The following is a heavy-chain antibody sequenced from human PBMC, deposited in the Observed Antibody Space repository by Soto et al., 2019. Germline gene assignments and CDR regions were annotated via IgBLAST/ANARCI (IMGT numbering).Heavy chain of an antibody. CDR2: IIPIFGTA. J-gene: IGHJ5*02. D-gene: IGHD6-6*01. CDR1: GGTFSSYA. CDR3: ARGHSIAAPQDWFDP. V-gene: IGHV1-69*06. Sequence: ASVKVSCKASGGTFSSYAISWVRQAPGQGLEWMGGIIPIFGTANYAQKFQGRVTITADKSTSTAYMELSSLRSEDTAVYYCARGHSIAAPQDWFDPWGQGTLVTVSS.